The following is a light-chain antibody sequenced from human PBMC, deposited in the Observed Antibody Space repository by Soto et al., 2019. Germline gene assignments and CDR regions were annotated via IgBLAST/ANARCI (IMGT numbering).Light chain of an antibody. J-gene: IGKJ5*01. CDR1: QSLLYNNTYNY. CDR3: MQALQSLT. CDR2: FGS. V-gene: IGKV2-28*01. Sequence: EIVMTQSPLTLPVTPGEPSSISCSSSQSLLYNNTYNYLEWYVQKPGQSPQLLIYFGSNRAPGVPDMFSGSGSGTDFTLKINRVEAEDVGTYYCMQALQSLTFGQGTRLEIK.